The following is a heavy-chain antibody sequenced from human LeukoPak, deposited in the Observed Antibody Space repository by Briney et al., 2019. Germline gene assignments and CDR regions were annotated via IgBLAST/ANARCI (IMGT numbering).Heavy chain of an antibody. Sequence: GGSLRLSCAASGFTFSSYAMSWVRQPPGKGLEWVSAISGGGGSTYYADSVKGRFTISRDNSKNTLYLQMNSLRAEDTAVYYCAKFYDISTGYFDCWGQGTLVTVSS. CDR3: AKFYDISTGYFDC. V-gene: IGHV3-23*01. CDR1: GFTFSSYA. J-gene: IGHJ4*02. D-gene: IGHD3-9*01. CDR2: ISGGGGST.